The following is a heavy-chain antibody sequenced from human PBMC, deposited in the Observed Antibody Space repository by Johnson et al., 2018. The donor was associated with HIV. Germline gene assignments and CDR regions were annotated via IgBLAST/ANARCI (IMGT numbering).Heavy chain of an antibody. CDR2: ISWNSGSI. D-gene: IGHD6-13*01. CDR3: AKGRYSSSWYVAFDI. J-gene: IGHJ3*02. Sequence: VQLVESGGGLVEPGGSLRLSCVASGFTFSSYWMHWVRQAPGKGLEWVSGISWNSGSIGYADSVQGRFTISRDNAKNSLYLQMSSLRAEDTAISYCAKGRYSSSWYVAFDIWGQGTMVTVSS. V-gene: IGHV3-9*01. CDR1: GFTFSSYW.